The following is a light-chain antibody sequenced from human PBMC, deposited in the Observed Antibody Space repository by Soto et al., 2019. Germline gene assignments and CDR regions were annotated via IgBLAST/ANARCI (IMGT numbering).Light chain of an antibody. V-gene: IGKV3-20*01. J-gene: IGKJ1*01. CDR1: QRLSSY. Sequence: ELLLTQSPGIQSLSPGERATLSCRASQRLSSYLAWYQQKPGQAPRLLIYGASSRATGIPDRFSGSGSGTDFTLTISRLETEDFAVYYCQQYRSSPSFGQGTKVDIK. CDR3: QQYRSSPS. CDR2: GAS.